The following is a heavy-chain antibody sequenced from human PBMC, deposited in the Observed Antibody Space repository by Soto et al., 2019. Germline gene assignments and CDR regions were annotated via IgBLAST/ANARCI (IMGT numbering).Heavy chain of an antibody. V-gene: IGHV4-39*01. CDR2: LYYSGST. CDR1: GGSIASLSYY. J-gene: IGHJ4*02. D-gene: IGHD3-22*01. CDR3: ARNYYDGSGYYF. Sequence: SETLSLTCKVSGGSIASLSYYWGWIRQPPGKGLEWIGSLYYSGSTFYKQSLKSRVTVSVDTSKKQFSLKLSFETAANKDVYYCARNYYDGSGYYFWGQGIMVTVSS.